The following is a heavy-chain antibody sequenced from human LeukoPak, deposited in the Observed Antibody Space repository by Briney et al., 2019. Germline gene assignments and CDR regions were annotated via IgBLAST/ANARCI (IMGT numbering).Heavy chain of an antibody. CDR1: GFTVSSNY. CDR2: IYSGGST. D-gene: IGHD7-27*01. V-gene: IGHV3-53*01. J-gene: IGHJ4*02. Sequence: QSGGPLRLSCAASGFTVSSNYVSWVRQAPGKGLEWVSVIYSGGSTYYADSVKGRFTISRDNSKNTLYLQMNSLRAEDTAVYYCARDGTGDRWGHFDYWGQGTLVTVSS. CDR3: ARDGTGDRWGHFDY.